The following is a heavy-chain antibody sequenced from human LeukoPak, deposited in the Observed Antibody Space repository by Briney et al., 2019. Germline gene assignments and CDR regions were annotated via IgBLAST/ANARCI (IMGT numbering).Heavy chain of an antibody. J-gene: IGHJ3*02. V-gene: IGHV1-69*04. Sequence: ASVKVSCKASGGTFSSYAISWVRQAPGQGLEWMGRIIPILGIANYAQKFQGRVTITVDKSTSTAYMELSSLRSEDTAVYYCARGDSSSWSDAFDIWGQGTMVTVSS. CDR2: IIPILGIA. D-gene: IGHD6-13*01. CDR3: ARGDSSSWSDAFDI. CDR1: GGTFSSYA.